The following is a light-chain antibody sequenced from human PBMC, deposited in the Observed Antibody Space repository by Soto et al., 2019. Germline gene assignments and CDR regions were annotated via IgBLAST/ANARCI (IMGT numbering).Light chain of an antibody. J-gene: IGKJ2*01. CDR1: QSLSSW. V-gene: IGKV1-5*03. Sequence: DIQMTQSPSTLSASVGDRVTITCRASQSLSSWLAWYQQKPGKAPKLLIYKASSLESGVPSRFSGSGSGTEFTLTISSLQPDDFGTYYCQQYNSYSYTFGQGTKLEIK. CDR2: KAS. CDR3: QQYNSYSYT.